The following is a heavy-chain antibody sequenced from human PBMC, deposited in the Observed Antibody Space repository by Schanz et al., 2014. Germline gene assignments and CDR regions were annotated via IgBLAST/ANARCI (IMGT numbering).Heavy chain of an antibody. CDR3: ARLGTGMAVAGSVIDSYYYYMDV. Sequence: QVQLVQSGAEVKKPGSSMKVSCKASGGTFNSYTINWVRQAPGQGLEWMGWMNPNSGNTGYAQKFQGRVTMTRNTTISTAYMELSSLRSEDTAVYYCARLGTGMAVAGSVIDSYYYYMDVWGEGTTVTVSS. CDR2: MNPNSGNT. V-gene: IGHV1-8*02. J-gene: IGHJ6*03. D-gene: IGHD6-19*01. CDR1: GGTFNSYT.